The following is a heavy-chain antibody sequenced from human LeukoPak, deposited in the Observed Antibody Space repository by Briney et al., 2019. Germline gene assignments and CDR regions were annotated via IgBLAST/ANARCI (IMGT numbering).Heavy chain of an antibody. CDR2: ISSNGGST. V-gene: IGHV3-64*01. CDR1: GFTFSSYA. J-gene: IGHJ4*02. D-gene: IGHD3-16*01. Sequence: GGSLRLSCAVSGFTFSSYAMRWVRQAPGKGLEYVSAISSNGGSTYYANSVKGRFTISRDNSKNTLYLQMGSLRAEDMAVYYCARDYDYASDYWGQGTLVTVSS. CDR3: ARDYDYASDY.